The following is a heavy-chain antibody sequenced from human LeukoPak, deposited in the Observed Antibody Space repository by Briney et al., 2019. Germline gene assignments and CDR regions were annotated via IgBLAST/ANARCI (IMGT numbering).Heavy chain of an antibody. V-gene: IGHV3-23*01. CDR3: ARSLVAVAGIDY. D-gene: IGHD6-19*01. Sequence: SGGSLRLSCAASGFTFSSYAMSWVRQAPGKGLEWVSSISGNGDRTYYADSVKGRITISRDNSKNTLFLQMNSLRAEDTAVYYCARSLVAVAGIDYWGQGTLVTVSS. CDR1: GFTFSSYA. CDR2: ISGNGDRT. J-gene: IGHJ4*02.